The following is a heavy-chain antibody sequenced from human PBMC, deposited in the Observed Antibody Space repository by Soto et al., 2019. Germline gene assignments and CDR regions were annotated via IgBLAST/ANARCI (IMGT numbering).Heavy chain of an antibody. J-gene: IGHJ4*02. CDR1: GFTFRSYW. D-gene: IGHD2-2*01. CDR2: INTDGRST. CDR3: ARGVVPAAMPDY. V-gene: IGHV3-74*01. Sequence: GGSLRLSCAASGFTFRSYWMHWVRQAPGKGLVWVSRINTDGRSTNYADSVKGRFTISRDNAKNTLYLQMNSLRAEDTAVYYCARGVVPAAMPDYSGQGTLVTVSS.